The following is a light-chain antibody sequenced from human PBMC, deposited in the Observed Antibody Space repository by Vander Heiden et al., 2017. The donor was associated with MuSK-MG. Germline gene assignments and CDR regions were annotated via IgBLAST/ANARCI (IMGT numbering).Light chain of an antibody. CDR2: TAS. V-gene: IGKV1-39*01. CDR1: QSINIF. Sequence: DIQMTQSPSSLSASVGDRVTITCRASQSINIFLSWYQQKPGKAPNLLIYTASHLQSGVPSRFSGSGSGTDFTLTISRLQPEDFATYFCQQSYISPFTFGHGTRVDIK. J-gene: IGKJ3*01. CDR3: QQSYISPFT.